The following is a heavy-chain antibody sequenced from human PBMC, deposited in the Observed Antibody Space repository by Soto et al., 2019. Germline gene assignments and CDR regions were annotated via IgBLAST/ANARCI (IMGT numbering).Heavy chain of an antibody. J-gene: IGHJ5*02. V-gene: IGHV3-7*04. CDR3: ARVVGIRITIFGVVLPQGFDP. D-gene: IGHD3-3*01. CDR2: IKQDGSEK. CDR1: GFTFSSYW. Sequence: GGSLRLSCATSGFTFSSYWMSWVRQAPGKGLEWVANIKQDGSEKYYVDSVKGRFTISRDNAKNSLYLQMNSLRAEDTAVYYCARVVGIRITIFGVVLPQGFDPWGQGTLVTVST.